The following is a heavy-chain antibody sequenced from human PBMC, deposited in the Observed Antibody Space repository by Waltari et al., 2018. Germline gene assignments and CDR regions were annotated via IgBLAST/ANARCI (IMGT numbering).Heavy chain of an antibody. Sequence: EVQLLESGGGLVQPGGSLRLSCAASGFTFSSYAMSWVRQAPGKGLAWGSSMIGSGGSTYYAASVKGRFTISRDNSKNTLYLQMNSLRAEDTAVYYCARWVVGATSNLDYWGQGTLVTVSS. V-gene: IGHV3-23*01. CDR2: MIGSGGST. D-gene: IGHD1-26*01. CDR3: ARWVVGATSNLDY. CDR1: GFTFSSYA. J-gene: IGHJ4*02.